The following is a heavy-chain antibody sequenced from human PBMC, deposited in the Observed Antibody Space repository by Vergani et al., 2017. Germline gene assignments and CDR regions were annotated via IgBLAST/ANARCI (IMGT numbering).Heavy chain of an antibody. Sequence: QVQLVESGGGVVQPGRSLRLSCAASGFTFSSYAMHWVRQAPGKGLEWVAVISYDGSNKYYADSVKGRFTISRDNSKNTLYLQMNSLRAEDTAVYYCAGGVDTGMYWGQGTLVTVSS. CDR2: ISYDGSNK. J-gene: IGHJ4*02. V-gene: IGHV3-30-3*01. CDR3: AGGVDTGMY. D-gene: IGHD5-18*01. CDR1: GFTFSSYA.